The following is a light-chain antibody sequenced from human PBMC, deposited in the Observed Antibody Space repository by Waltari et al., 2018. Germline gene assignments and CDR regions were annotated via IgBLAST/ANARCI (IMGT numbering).Light chain of an antibody. Sequence: DIQMTQSPSTLSASVGDRVTINCRARQSISTWLAWSQQKPGKAPKLLIYKASTLESGVPSRFSGSGSGTEFTLTIISLQPDDFATYYCQQYNSYSLLTFGGGTKVEIK. V-gene: IGKV1-5*03. CDR3: QQYNSYSLLT. J-gene: IGKJ4*01. CDR1: QSISTW. CDR2: KAS.